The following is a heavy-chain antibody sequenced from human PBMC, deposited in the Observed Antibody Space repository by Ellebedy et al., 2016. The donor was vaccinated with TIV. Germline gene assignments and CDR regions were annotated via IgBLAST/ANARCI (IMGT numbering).Heavy chain of an antibody. D-gene: IGHD6-19*01. V-gene: IGHV3-23*01. J-gene: IGHJ4*02. CDR3: VKGGWLDY. CDR2: MSGRDDVT. CDR1: RFPFSTCD. Sequence: GGSLRLSXTASRFPFSTCDMSWVRQAPGKGLEWVSFMSGRDDVTVYADSVRGRFIISRDNSRNMLFLTLNSLRAEDTAVYYCVKGGWLDYWGQGDLVTVSS.